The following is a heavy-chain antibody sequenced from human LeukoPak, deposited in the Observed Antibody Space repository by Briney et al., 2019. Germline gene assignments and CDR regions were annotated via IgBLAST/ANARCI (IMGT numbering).Heavy chain of an antibody. CDR2: INHSGST. CDR3: AREGIVVVPAAIGFDY. V-gene: IGHV4-34*01. D-gene: IGHD2-2*01. J-gene: IGHJ4*02. Sequence: SETLSLTCAVYGGSFSGYYWSWIRQPPGKGLKWIGEINHSGSTNYNPSLKSRVTISVDTSKNQFSLKLSSVTAADTAVYYCAREGIVVVPAAIGFDYWGQGTLVTVSS. CDR1: GGSFSGYY.